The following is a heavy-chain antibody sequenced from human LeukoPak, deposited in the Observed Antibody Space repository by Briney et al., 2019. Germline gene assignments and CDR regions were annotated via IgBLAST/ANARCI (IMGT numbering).Heavy chain of an antibody. CDR3: ARVSGYHYYYYYMDV. CDR1: GGSISSYY. Sequence: SETLSLTCTVSGGSISSYYWSWIRQPPGKGLEWIGYIYYSGSTNYNPSLKSRVTISVDTSKNQFSLKLSSVTAADTAVYYCARVSGYHYYYYYMDVWGKGTTVTVSS. CDR2: IYYSGST. J-gene: IGHJ6*03. D-gene: IGHD5-12*01. V-gene: IGHV4-59*01.